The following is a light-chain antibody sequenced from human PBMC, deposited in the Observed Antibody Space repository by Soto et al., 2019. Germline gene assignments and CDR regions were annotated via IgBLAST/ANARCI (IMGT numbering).Light chain of an antibody. Sequence: DIQMTQSPSSLSASLGDSVTITCRASQKINNFVSWYQQKPGQAPKLLIFLASTLESGVPSRFSGSGSGTDFTLTISNLQPEDFATYYCQQSYSTPRTFGQGTKVDIK. V-gene: IGKV1-39*01. J-gene: IGKJ1*01. CDR1: QKINNF. CDR3: QQSYSTPRT. CDR2: LAS.